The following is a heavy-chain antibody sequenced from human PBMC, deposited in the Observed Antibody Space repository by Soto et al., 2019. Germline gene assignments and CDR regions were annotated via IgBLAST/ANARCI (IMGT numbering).Heavy chain of an antibody. CDR1: GFTFGNFG. Sequence: QVQLVESGGGVVQPGRSLTLSCAASGFTFGNFGIHWVRQAPGKGLEWVVGIWSDGIKKVYADSVKGRFTVSRDNSKNTVSLQRNNLGADDTAVYYCARRQDIVIVPGYFYTMDVWGQGTTVTVSS. CDR3: ARRQDIVIVPGYFYTMDV. J-gene: IGHJ6*02. D-gene: IGHD2-15*01. V-gene: IGHV3-33*01. CDR2: IWSDGIKK.